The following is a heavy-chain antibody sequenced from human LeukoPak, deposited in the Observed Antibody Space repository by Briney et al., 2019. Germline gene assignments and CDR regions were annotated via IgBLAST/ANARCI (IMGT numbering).Heavy chain of an antibody. V-gene: IGHV3-53*01. Sequence: GGSLSLSCAASGFTVSSNYMSWVRQAPGKGLEWVSVIYSGGSTYYADSVKGRFTISRDNSKNTVHLQMNSLRAEDTAMYYCARRAGDYSHPYDYWGQGTLVTVSS. D-gene: IGHD3-22*01. CDR1: GFTVSSNY. CDR2: IYSGGST. J-gene: IGHJ4*02. CDR3: ARRAGDYSHPYDY.